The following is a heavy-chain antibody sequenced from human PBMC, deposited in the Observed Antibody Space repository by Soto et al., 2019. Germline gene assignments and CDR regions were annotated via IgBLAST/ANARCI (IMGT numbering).Heavy chain of an antibody. CDR3: AHRVLRTVFGLVTTTASYFDF. Sequence: QITLNESGPTQVKPRQTLTLTCTFSGFSLTTSGVGVGWIRQSPGKAPEWPALIYWDDDKRYSPSLKSRLTITKDTSKNQVVLTMADLDPADTATYYCAHRVLRTVFGLVTTTASYFDFWGRGSPVAVSS. CDR2: IYWDDDK. J-gene: IGHJ4*02. D-gene: IGHD3-3*01. V-gene: IGHV2-5*02. CDR1: GFSLTTSGVG.